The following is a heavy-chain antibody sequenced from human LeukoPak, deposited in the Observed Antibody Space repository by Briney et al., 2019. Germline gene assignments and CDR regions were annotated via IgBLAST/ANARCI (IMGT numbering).Heavy chain of an antibody. CDR1: GFTFSSYS. V-gene: IGHV3-21*01. CDR3: GRGPTLIGVAGTWPLDY. J-gene: IGHJ4*02. D-gene: IGHD6-19*01. Sequence: PGGSLRLSCAASGFTFSSYSMKWVRQARGKGLEWVSSISSGSTYIYYGDSVKGRFTISRDNAKNSLYLQMSSLRAEDTAVYYCGRGPTLIGVAGTWPLDYWGQGTLVTVSS. CDR2: ISSGSTYI.